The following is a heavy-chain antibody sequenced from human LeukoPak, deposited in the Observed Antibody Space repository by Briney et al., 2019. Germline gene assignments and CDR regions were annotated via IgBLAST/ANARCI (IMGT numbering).Heavy chain of an antibody. Sequence: SETLSLTCTVSGGSISSYYWSWIRQPPGKGLEWIGYIYYSGSTNYNPSLKSRVTISVDTSKNQFSLKLSSVTAADTAVCYCARAYHYYYYYYYMDVWGKGTTVTVSS. D-gene: IGHD3-22*01. J-gene: IGHJ6*03. CDR2: IYYSGST. CDR3: ARAYHYYYYYYYMDV. V-gene: IGHV4-59*01. CDR1: GGSISSYY.